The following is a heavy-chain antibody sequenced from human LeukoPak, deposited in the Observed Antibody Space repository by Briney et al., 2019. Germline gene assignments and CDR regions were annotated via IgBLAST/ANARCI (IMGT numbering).Heavy chain of an antibody. J-gene: IGHJ5*02. CDR1: GFTVSSNY. CDR3: AKSLVMPTIGWFDP. D-gene: IGHD5-24*01. V-gene: IGHV3-23*01. Sequence: GGSLRLSRAASGFTVSSNYMSWVRQAPGKGLEWVSAISGSGGNTYYADPVKGRFIISRDNSKNTLYLQMSRLRAEDTVMYPWAKSLVMPTIGWFDPWGQGALVTVS. CDR2: ISGSGGNT.